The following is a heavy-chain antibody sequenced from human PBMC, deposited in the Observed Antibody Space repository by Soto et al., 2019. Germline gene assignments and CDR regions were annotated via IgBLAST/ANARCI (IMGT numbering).Heavy chain of an antibody. D-gene: IGHD2-15*01. V-gene: IGHV4-31*03. Sequence: SETLSLTCTVSCGSITSGGSFWSWIRQHPGKGPEWIAFIGYSGATSYNPSLASRVTISADTYKSQFSLNLRSVTAADTAVYYCARGGASSKWFAPWGQGTLVTVSS. CDR1: CGSITSGGSF. CDR2: IGYSGAT. J-gene: IGHJ5*02. CDR3: ARGGASSKWFAP.